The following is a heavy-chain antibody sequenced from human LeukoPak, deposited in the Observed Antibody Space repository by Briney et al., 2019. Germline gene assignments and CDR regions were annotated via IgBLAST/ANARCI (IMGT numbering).Heavy chain of an antibody. D-gene: IGHD3-9*01. V-gene: IGHV3-30*02. CDR1: GFTFSSYG. CDR3: AKEGYFDWLLWDDGFGY. CDR2: IRYDGSNK. Sequence: PGGSLRLSCAAPGFTFSSYGMHWVRQAPGKGLEWVAFIRYDGSNKYYADSVKGRFTISRDNSKNTLYLQMNSLRAEDTAVYYCAKEGYFDWLLWDDGFGYWGQGTLVTVSS. J-gene: IGHJ4*02.